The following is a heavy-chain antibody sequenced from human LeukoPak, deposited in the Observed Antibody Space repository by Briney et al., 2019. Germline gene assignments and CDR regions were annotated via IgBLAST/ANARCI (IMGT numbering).Heavy chain of an antibody. D-gene: IGHD3-10*02. V-gene: IGHV3-48*03. CDR2: ISSSGSTK. Sequence: GGSLRLSCAASGFTFSSYEMNWVRQAPGKGLEWVSYISSSGSTKYYADSVKGRFTISRDNAKNSLYLQMNSLRAEDTAVYYCAELGITMIGGVWGKGTTVTVSS. CDR1: GFTFSSYE. J-gene: IGHJ6*04. CDR3: AELGITMIGGV.